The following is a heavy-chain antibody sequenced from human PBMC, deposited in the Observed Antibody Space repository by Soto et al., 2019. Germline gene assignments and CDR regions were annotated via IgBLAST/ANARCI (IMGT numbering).Heavy chain of an antibody. V-gene: IGHV1-69*06. CDR3: ARVVARRRWFDP. Sequence: SVKVSCKASGGTFSSYAISWVRQAPGQGLEWMGGIIPIFGTANYNPSLKSRVTISVDTSKNQFSLKLSSVTAADTAVYYCARVVARRRWFDPWGQGTLVTVSS. CDR1: GGTFSSYA. CDR2: IIPIFGTA. J-gene: IGHJ5*02.